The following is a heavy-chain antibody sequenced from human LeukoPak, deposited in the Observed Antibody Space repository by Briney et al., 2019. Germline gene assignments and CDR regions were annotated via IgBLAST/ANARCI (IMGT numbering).Heavy chain of an antibody. CDR2: IRYDGSNK. J-gene: IGHJ4*02. CDR1: GFTFSSYG. CDR3: AKADLYSSSWTTLDY. D-gene: IGHD6-13*01. V-gene: IGHV3-30*02. Sequence: GRSLRLSCAASGFTFSSYGMHWVRQAPGKGLEWVAFIRYDGSNKYYADSVKGRFTISRDNSKNTLYLQMNSLRAEDTAVYYCAKADLYSSSWTTLDYWGQGTLVTVSS.